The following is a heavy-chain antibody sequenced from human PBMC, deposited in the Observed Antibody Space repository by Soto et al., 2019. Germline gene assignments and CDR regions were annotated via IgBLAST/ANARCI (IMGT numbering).Heavy chain of an antibody. Sequence: PSETLSLTCTVSGGSISSYYWSWIRQPPGKGLEWIGYIYYSGSTNYNPSLKSRVTISVDTSKNQFSLKLSSVTAADTAVYYCARLDRYKAIDYWGQGTLVTVSS. CDR2: IYYSGST. CDR3: ARLDRYKAIDY. D-gene: IGHD1-1*01. V-gene: IGHV4-59*01. J-gene: IGHJ4*02. CDR1: GGSISSYY.